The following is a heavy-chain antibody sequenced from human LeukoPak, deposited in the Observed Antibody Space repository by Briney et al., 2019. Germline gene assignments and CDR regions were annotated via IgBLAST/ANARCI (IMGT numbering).Heavy chain of an antibody. D-gene: IGHD1-26*01. J-gene: IGHJ1*01. CDR3: AGQGAMTTRVDYFLH. V-gene: IGHV3-30*03. CDR2: MSYDATNK. CDR1: GFTFSSYG. Sequence: GGSLRLSCAASGFTFSSYGVHWVRQAPGKGLEWVAIMSYDATNKYYADSVKGRFTISRDNSKNTLYLHMNSLRAEDTAMYCCAGQGAMTTRVDYFLHWGQGTLVTVSS.